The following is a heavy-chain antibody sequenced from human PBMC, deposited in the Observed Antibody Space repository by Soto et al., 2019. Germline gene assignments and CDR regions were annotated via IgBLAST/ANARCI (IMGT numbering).Heavy chain of an antibody. CDR1: GDTFTNHV. Sequence: QVQLVQSGDEVKKPGSSVKVSCKASGDTFTNHVFNWVRQAPGQGLEWMGGIISLFGTPNYSRRFQGRVTITADEPKATSYMELSSLRSDDTAVYYGASDLGSGYDRGDYWGQGTLVNVSS. CDR2: IISLFGTP. V-gene: IGHV1-69*12. J-gene: IGHJ4*02. CDR3: ASDLGSGYDRGDY. D-gene: IGHD5-12*01.